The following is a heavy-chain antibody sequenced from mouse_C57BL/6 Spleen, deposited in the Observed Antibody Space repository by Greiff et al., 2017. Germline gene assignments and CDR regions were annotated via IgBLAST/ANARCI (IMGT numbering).Heavy chain of an antibody. CDR1: GYTFTSYW. V-gene: IGHV1-64*01. J-gene: IGHJ4*01. D-gene: IGHD2-4*01. CDR3: ARSRGDYDPYAMDY. Sequence: QVQLQQPGAELVKPGASVKLSCKASGYTFTSYWMHWVKQRPGQGLEWIGMIHPNSGSTNYNEKFKSKATLTVDKSSSTAYMQLSSLTSEDSAVYYCARSRGDYDPYAMDYWGQGTSVTVSS. CDR2: IHPNSGST.